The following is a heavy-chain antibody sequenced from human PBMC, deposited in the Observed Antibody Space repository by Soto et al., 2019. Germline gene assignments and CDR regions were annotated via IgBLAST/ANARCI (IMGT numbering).Heavy chain of an antibody. J-gene: IGHJ4*02. Sequence: EVQLLESGGGLVQPGGSLRLSCAASGFTFSSYAMSWVRQAPGKRLEWVSAISGSGGSTYYADSVKGRFTISRDNSKNTLYLQMNSLRAEDTAVYYCAKDVSEGYSYAADFDYWGQGTLVTVSS. D-gene: IGHD5-18*01. CDR2: ISGSGGST. CDR1: GFTFSSYA. V-gene: IGHV3-23*01. CDR3: AKDVSEGYSYAADFDY.